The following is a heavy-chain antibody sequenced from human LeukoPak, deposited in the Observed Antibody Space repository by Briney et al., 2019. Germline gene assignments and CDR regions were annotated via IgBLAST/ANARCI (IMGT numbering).Heavy chain of an antibody. CDR3: AKSARGHNPRGWEPDAFDI. J-gene: IGHJ3*02. Sequence: SETLSLTCTVSGGSISSSSYYWGWIRQPPGKGLEWIGSIYYSGSTYYNPSLKSRVTISVDTSKNQFSLKLSSVTAADTAVYYCAKSARGHNPRGWEPDAFDIWGQGTMVTVSS. CDR1: GGSISSSSYY. D-gene: IGHD6-19*01. CDR2: IYYSGST. V-gene: IGHV4-39*01.